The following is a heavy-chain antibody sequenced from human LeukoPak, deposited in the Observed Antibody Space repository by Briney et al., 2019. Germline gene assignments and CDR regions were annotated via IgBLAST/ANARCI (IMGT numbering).Heavy chain of an antibody. CDR1: GFTFSDYY. J-gene: IGHJ4*02. V-gene: IGHV3-11*01. CDR3: ARPGWGATAFFDY. CDR2: ISKSGTTE. D-gene: IGHD3-16*01. Sequence: GGSLRLSCAASGFTFSDYYMIWIRQAPGKGLEWVSYISKSGTTEYYADSVKGRFTISRDNAKNSLYLQMNSLRAEDTAVYYCARPGWGATAFFDYWGQGTLVTVSS.